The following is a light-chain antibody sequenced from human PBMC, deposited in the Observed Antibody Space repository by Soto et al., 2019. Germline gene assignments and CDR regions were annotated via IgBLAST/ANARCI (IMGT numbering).Light chain of an antibody. Sequence: QSALTQPPSASGSPGQSVTISCTGTSSDVGGYNYVSWYQQHPGKAPKLMIYEASKRPSGVPDRFSGSKSGNTASLTVSGLQAEDEADYSCSSYAGTNNFVFGTGTKLTVL. J-gene: IGLJ1*01. V-gene: IGLV2-8*01. CDR3: SSYAGTNNFV. CDR1: SSDVGGYNY. CDR2: EAS.